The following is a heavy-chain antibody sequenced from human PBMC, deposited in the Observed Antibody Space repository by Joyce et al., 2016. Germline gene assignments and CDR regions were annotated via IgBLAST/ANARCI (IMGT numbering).Heavy chain of an antibody. CDR1: GYSFSDSY. Sequence: QVNLVQSGAEVKKPGASVKVSCKASGYSFSDSYIHWVRQAPGQGLQLRGRINPDPGDTIYAQKFQGRFTLTMDTFISTVYMEVSRLRSDDTAVYFCARGPMPPYSFDVWGQGTLVTVST. CDR3: ARGPMPPYSFDV. CDR2: INPDPGDT. V-gene: IGHV1-2*06. J-gene: IGHJ3*01. D-gene: IGHD2-2*01.